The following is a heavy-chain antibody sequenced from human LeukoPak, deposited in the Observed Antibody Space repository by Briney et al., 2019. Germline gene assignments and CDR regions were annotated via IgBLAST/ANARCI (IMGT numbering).Heavy chain of an antibody. D-gene: IGHD3-16*01. J-gene: IGHJ4*02. CDR1: GNTSSVYY. V-gene: IGHV1-2*02. CDR3: AFRQPATPTSLEY. CDR2: IKPTNGGT. Sequence: ASVKLSCKASGNTSSVYYMHWVRQAPGQGLEWIGWIKPTNGGTNYAREYQGRVSMTRDTSINTAYMELSGLTSHDTAVYFCAFRQPATPTSLEYWGQGTLVTVSS.